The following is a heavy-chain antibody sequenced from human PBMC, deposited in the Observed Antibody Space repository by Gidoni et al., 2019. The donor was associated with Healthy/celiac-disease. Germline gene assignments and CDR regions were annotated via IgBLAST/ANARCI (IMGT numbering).Heavy chain of an antibody. V-gene: IGHV1-18*01. CDR1: TFTSYG. Sequence: TFTSYGISWVRQAPGQGREWMGWISAYNGNTNYAQKLQGRVTMNTDTSTSTAYMELMSLRSDDTAVYYCARDGVNYDSSGYYPFDYWGQGTLVTVSS. CDR2: ISAYNGNT. D-gene: IGHD3-22*01. CDR3: ARDGVNYDSSGYYPFDY. J-gene: IGHJ4*02.